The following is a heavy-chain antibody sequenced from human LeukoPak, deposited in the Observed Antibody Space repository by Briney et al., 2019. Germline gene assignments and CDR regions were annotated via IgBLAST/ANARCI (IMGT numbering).Heavy chain of an antibody. CDR1: GFTFSSYG. Sequence: SLRLSCAASGFTFSSYGMHWVRQAPGKGLEWVAAVWYDGTTKYYADCVRGRFTISRDNSKNTLHLQMNSLTAEDTAVYYCARDHEEVHDAFDIWGQGTMVTVSS. D-gene: IGHD3-10*01. CDR2: VWYDGTTK. CDR3: ARDHEEVHDAFDI. J-gene: IGHJ3*02. V-gene: IGHV3-33*01.